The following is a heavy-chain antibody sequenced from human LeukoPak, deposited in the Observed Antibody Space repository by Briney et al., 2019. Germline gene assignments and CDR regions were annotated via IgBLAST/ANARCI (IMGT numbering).Heavy chain of an antibody. D-gene: IGHD2-2*01. CDR1: GGTFSSYA. CDR2: IIPIFGIA. V-gene: IGHV1-69*04. J-gene: IGHJ5*02. CDR3: ATKGGGYCSSTSCYWDWFDP. Sequence: SVKVSCKASGGTFSSYAISWVRQAPGQGLEWMGRIIPIFGIANYAQKFQGRVTITADKSTSTAYMELSSLRSEDTAVYYCATKGGGYCSSTSCYWDWFDPWGQGTLVTVSS.